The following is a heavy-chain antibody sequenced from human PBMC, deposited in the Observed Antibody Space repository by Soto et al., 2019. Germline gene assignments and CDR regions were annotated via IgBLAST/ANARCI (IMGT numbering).Heavy chain of an antibody. D-gene: IGHD6-19*01. J-gene: IGHJ4*02. CDR3: AKDSGSWPYYSDY. Sequence: LRLSCAASGFSFSSYAMNWVRQAPGKGLEWVSAISGSGGSTYYADSVKGRFIISRDISKNTLYLQMNTLRAEDTAVYYCAKDSGSWPYYSDYWGQGTLVTVSS. CDR2: ISGSGGST. CDR1: GFSFSSYA. V-gene: IGHV3-23*01.